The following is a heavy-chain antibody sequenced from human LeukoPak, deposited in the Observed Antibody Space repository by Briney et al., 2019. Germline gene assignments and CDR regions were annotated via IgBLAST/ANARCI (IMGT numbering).Heavy chain of an antibody. CDR1: GYSISSGYY. CDR3: ARGIGVVVITSHDY. D-gene: IGHD3-22*01. CDR2: IYHSGST. J-gene: IGHJ4*02. V-gene: IGHV4-38-2*01. Sequence: SETLSLTCAVSGYSISSGYYWGWIRQPPGKGLEWIGSIYHSGSTYYNPSLKSRVTISVDTSKNQFSLKLSSVTAADTAVYYCARGIGVVVITSHDYWGQGTLVTVSS.